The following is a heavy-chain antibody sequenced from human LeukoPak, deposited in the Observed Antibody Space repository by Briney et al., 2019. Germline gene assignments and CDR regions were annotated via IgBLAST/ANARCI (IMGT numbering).Heavy chain of an antibody. CDR1: GFRFGDYA. J-gene: IGHJ4*02. V-gene: IGHV3-13*01. CDR3: ARGRGTYLDY. CDR2: IGTAGYT. Sequence: GRSLRLSCAASGFRFGDYAMHWVRQATGKGLEWVSVIGTAGYTYYPGSVEGRFTISRENAKNTLYLQMNSLRAGDTAVYYCARGRGTYLDYWGLGTLVTVSS. D-gene: IGHD1-1*01.